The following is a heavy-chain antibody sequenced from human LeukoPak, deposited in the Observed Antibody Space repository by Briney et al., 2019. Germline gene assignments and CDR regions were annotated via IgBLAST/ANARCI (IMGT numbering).Heavy chain of an antibody. V-gene: IGHV4-34*01. Sequence: PSETLSLTCAVYGGSFSGYYWTWIRQPPGKGLEWIGGINHSGSTNYNPPLKSRVTISVDTSKNQFSLKLSSVTAADTAIYYCAREDSYYDSSGYYFGSGYFDYWGQGTLVTVSS. CDR1: GGSFSGYY. CDR2: INHSGST. J-gene: IGHJ4*02. CDR3: AREDSYYDSSGYYFGSGYFDY. D-gene: IGHD3-22*01.